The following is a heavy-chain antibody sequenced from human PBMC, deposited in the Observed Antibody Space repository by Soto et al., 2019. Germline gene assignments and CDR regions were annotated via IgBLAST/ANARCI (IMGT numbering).Heavy chain of an antibody. V-gene: IGHV3-33*01. CDR2: IWYDGSNK. D-gene: IGHD5-12*01. J-gene: IGHJ6*02. CDR1: GFTFSSYC. Sequence: GGSLRLSCAASGFTFSSYCMHWVRQAPGKGLEWVAVIWYDGSNKYYADSVKGRFTISRDNSKNTLYLQMNSLRAEDTAVYYCARWDFGYDYDQWVNYYGMDVWGQGTTVTVSS. CDR3: ARWDFGYDYDQWVNYYGMDV.